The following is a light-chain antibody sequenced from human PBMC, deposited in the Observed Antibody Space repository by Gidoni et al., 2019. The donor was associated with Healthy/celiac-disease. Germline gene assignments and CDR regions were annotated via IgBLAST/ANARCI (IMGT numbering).Light chain of an antibody. J-gene: IGKJ1*01. V-gene: IGKV1-5*03. CDR3: QQYNSYSGT. CDR1: QSISSW. CDR2: KAS. Sequence: LYALAESVGDRVTITCRASQSISSWLDWYKQKPGKAPKLLIYKASSLESGVPSRFSGSGSGTEFTLTISSLQPDDIATYYCQQYNSYSGTFGQXTKVEIK.